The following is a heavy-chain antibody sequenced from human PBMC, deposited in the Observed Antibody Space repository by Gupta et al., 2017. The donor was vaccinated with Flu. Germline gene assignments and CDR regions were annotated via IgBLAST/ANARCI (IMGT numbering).Heavy chain of an antibody. CDR3: AREIWYYGMDV. CDR2: FHYGGST. Sequence: QLQLHESGPGLVKPSETLSLTCTVSGDSISSTNFYWGWIRQPPGKGLEWIGCFHYGGSTYYNPSLKSRVTISVDTSKNQFSLKLNSVTAADTAFYYCAREIWYYGMDVWGQGTTVIVSS. CDR1: GDSISSTNFY. J-gene: IGHJ6*02. V-gene: IGHV4-39*02.